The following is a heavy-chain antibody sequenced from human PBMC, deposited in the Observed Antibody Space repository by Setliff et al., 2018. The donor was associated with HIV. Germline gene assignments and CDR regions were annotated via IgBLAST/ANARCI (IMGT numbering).Heavy chain of an antibody. CDR1: GFIFSRYS. V-gene: IGHV3-23*01. D-gene: IGHD3-22*01. CDR3: ANTPDPYYYDSSGSTQKDAFDI. Sequence: GGSLRLSCTASGFIFSRYSMNWVRQAPGKGLEWVAYYADSVKGRFTISRDNSKNTLYLQMNSLRAEDTAVYYCANTPDPYYYDSSGSTQKDAFDIWGQGTMVTVSS. J-gene: IGHJ3*02.